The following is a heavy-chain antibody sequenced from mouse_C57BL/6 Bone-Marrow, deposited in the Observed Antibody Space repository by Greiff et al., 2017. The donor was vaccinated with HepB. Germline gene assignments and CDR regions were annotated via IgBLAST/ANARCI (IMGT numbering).Heavy chain of an antibody. V-gene: IGHV1-42*01. CDR3: AGTLDV. CDR1: GYSFTGYY. CDR2: INPSTGGT. Sequence: EVKLMESGPELVKPGASVKISCKASGYSFTGYYMNWVKQSPEKSLEWIGEINPSTGGTTYNQKFKAKATLTVDKSSSTAYMQLKSLTSEDSAVYYCAGTLDVWGTGTTVTVSS. J-gene: IGHJ1*03.